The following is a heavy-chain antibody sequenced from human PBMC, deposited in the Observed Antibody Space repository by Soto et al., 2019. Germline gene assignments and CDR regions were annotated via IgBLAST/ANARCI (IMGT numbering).Heavy chain of an antibody. CDR1: GFNLNAYV. CDR2: ISVTGDSR. Sequence: EVQLLESGGGLVQPGGSLRLSCAASGFNLNAYVMNWVRQAPGKGLEWVSIISVTGDSRYYADSVKDRFTISRDNSQNTLYLQMNSLRAEDTAVYYCAKKSCSSPGCPYGMDVWGQGTTVTVS. CDR3: AKKSCSSPGCPYGMDV. V-gene: IGHV3-23*01. D-gene: IGHD2-2*01. J-gene: IGHJ6*02.